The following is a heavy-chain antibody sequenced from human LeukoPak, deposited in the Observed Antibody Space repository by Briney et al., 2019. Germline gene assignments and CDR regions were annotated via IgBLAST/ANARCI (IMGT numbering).Heavy chain of an antibody. D-gene: IGHD1-26*01. J-gene: IGHJ4*02. CDR3: ARGGDSGSFTFDY. V-gene: IGHV1-2*02. CDR2: INPTSGGT. Sequence: ASVKVSCKASEYTFTDYYIHWVRQAPGQGLEWMGWINPTSGGTNYAQKLQGRVTMTTDTSTSTAYMELRSLRSDDTAVYYCARGGDSGSFTFDYWGQGTLVTVSS. CDR1: EYTFTDYY.